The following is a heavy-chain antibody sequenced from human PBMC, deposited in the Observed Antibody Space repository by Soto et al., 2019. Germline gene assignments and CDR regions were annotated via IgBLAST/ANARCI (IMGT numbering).Heavy chain of an antibody. CDR1: GGSITDYY. CDR2: MHYGGST. V-gene: IGHV4-59*08. D-gene: IGHD4-4*01. CDR3: ATTTVGTSPPGLFDY. Sequence: SETLSLTCTISGGSITDYYCNWIRRTPGNGLEWVAYMHYGGSTNYNPSLKSRVNVSIDTSKNQFSLKLSSVTAADTAVYYCATTTVGTSPPGLFDYWGQGTLVTVSS. J-gene: IGHJ4*02.